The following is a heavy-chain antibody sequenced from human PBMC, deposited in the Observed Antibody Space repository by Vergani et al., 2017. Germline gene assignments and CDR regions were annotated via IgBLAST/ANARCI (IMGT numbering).Heavy chain of an antibody. D-gene: IGHD3-22*01. CDR2: IKWIGGST. Sequence: EVQLVESGGGVVRPGGCQRLPCPASAFPFDAYGMSWVPTAPGKGLGWVSGIKWIGGSTGYGDSVKGRFTIARDNAKNSLYLQMNSLRAEDTALYHCARGIRXYDSSGYYYSGGADAFDIWGQGTMVTVSS. J-gene: IGHJ3*02. V-gene: IGHV3-20*01. CDR1: AFPFDAYG. CDR3: ARGIRXYDSSGYYYSGGADAFDI.